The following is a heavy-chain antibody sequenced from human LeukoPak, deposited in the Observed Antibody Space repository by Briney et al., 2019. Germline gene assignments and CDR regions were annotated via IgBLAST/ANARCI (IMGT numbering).Heavy chain of an antibody. CDR1: GFTFDDYA. Sequence: GRSLRLSCAASGFTFDDYAMHWVRQAPGKGLEWVSGISWNSGSIGYADSVKGRFTISRDNAKNSLYLQMNGLRAEDTALYYCASGHYGGNIDYWGQGTLVTVSS. V-gene: IGHV3-9*01. CDR2: ISWNSGSI. D-gene: IGHD4-23*01. J-gene: IGHJ4*02. CDR3: ASGHYGGNIDY.